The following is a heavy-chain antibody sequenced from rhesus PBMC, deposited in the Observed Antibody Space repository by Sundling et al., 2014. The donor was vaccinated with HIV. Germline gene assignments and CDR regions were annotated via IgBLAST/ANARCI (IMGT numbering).Heavy chain of an antibody. CDR2: INTDTGNP. CDR3: ARRASTTFGLSFDS. D-gene: IGHD2-2*01. J-gene: IGHJ6*01. Sequence: QVQLVQSGAEVKQPGASVKVSCKASGYTFIDYGMNWVRQAQGQRLEWMGWINTDTGNPRYTQDFKERFTFSVDTSITTAYLHISNLKAEDTAVYYCARRASTTFGLSFDSWGQGVVVTVSS. CDR1: GYTFIDYG. V-gene: IGHV7-114*01.